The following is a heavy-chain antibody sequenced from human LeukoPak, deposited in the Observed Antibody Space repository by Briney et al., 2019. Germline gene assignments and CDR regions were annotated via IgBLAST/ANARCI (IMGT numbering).Heavy chain of an antibody. V-gene: IGHV4-59*08. CDR2: IYYSGST. D-gene: IGHD6-19*01. CDR1: GGSISSYY. J-gene: IGHJ4*02. CDR3: ARHEGWSSGWFDY. Sequence: PSETLSLTCTVSGGSISSYYWSWIRQPPGKGLEWIGYIYYSGSTNYNPSLKSRVTISVDTSKNQFSLKLSSVTAADTAVYYCARHEGWSSGWFDYWGQGTLVTVSS.